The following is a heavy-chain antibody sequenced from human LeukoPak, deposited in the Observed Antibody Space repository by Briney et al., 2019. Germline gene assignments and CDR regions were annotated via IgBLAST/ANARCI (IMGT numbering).Heavy chain of an antibody. V-gene: IGHV4-39*07. CDR3: ARAVIAARPDYYYYYMDV. CDR1: GGSISSSSYY. D-gene: IGHD6-6*01. CDR2: IYYSGST. Sequence: SETLSLACTVSGGSISSSSYYWGWIRQPPGKGLEWIGSIYYSGSTYYNPSLKSRVTISVDTSKNQFSLKLSSVTAADTAVYYCARAVIAARPDYYYYYMDVWGKGTTVTVSS. J-gene: IGHJ6*03.